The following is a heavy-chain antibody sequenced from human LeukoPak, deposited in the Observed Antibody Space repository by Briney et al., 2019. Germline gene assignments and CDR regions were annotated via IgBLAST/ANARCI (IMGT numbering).Heavy chain of an antibody. Sequence: PGGSLRLSCAASGFTFDDYGMSWVRQAPGKGLEWVSGINWNGGSTGYADSVKGRFTISRDNAKNSLYLQMNSLRAEDTALYYCARGRGEREPHWYFDLWGRGTLVTVSS. CDR1: GFTFDDYG. V-gene: IGHV3-20*04. CDR2: INWNGGST. J-gene: IGHJ2*01. D-gene: IGHD1-26*01. CDR3: ARGRGEREPHWYFDL.